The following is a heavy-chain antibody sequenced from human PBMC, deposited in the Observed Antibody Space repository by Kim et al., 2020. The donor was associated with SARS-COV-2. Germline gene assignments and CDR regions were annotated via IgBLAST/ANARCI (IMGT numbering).Heavy chain of an antibody. V-gene: IGHV4-38-2*02. CDR3: ARDNWGYHIVVVPAAISYYGMDV. CDR1: GYSISSGYY. Sequence: SETLSLTCTVSGYSISSGYYWGWIRQPPGKGLEWIGSIYHSGSTYYNPSLKSRVTISVDTSKNQFSLKLSSVTAADTAVYYCARDNWGYHIVVVPAAISYYGMDVWGQGTTVTVSS. J-gene: IGHJ6*02. D-gene: IGHD2-2*02. CDR2: IYHSGST.